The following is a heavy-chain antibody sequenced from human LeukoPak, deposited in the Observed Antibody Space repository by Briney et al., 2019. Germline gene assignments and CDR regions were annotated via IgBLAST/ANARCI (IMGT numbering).Heavy chain of an antibody. CDR1: GGSISSYY. Sequence: SETLSLTCTVSGGSISSYYWSWIRQPPGKGLEWIGYIYYSGSTNYNPSLKSRVTMSVDTSKNQFSLKLSSVTAADTAVYYCAREPGGYYYMDVWGKGTTVTISS. J-gene: IGHJ6*03. D-gene: IGHD3-10*01. CDR2: IYYSGST. CDR3: AREPGGYYYMDV. V-gene: IGHV4-59*12.